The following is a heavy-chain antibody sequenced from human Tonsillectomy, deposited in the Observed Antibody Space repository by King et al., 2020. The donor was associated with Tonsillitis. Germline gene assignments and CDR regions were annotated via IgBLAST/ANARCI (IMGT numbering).Heavy chain of an antibody. CDR2: IWYDGSNK. J-gene: IGHJ4*02. CDR1: GFTFSNYG. V-gene: IGHV3-33*08. Sequence: LVESGGGVVQPGRSLRLPCAASGFTFSNYGMNWVRQAPGKGLEWVAVIWYDGSNKYYADSVKGRFTISRDNSKNTLYLQMNSLRAEDTAVYYCARDLGSGTYQSYFDFWGQGTLVTVSS. CDR3: ARDLGSGTYQSYFDF. D-gene: IGHD3-10*01.